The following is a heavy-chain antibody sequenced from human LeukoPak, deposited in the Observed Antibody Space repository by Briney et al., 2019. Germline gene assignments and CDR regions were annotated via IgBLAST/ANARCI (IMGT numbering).Heavy chain of an antibody. V-gene: IGHV4-59*01. J-gene: IGHJ3*02. Sequence: SETLSLTCTVSGGSISSYYWSWIRQPPGKGLEWIGYIYYSGSTNYNPSLKSRVTISVDRSKNQFSLKLSSVTAADTAVYYCATYSGSYYDDAFDIWGQGTMVTVSS. CDR2: IYYSGST. CDR3: ATYSGSYYDDAFDI. D-gene: IGHD1-26*01. CDR1: GGSISSYY.